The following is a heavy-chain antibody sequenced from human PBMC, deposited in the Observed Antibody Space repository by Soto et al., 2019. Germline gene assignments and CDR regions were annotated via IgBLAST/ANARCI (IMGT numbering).Heavy chain of an antibody. D-gene: IGHD3-22*01. V-gene: IGHV3-23*01. CDR3: PLSSVANYYYGMDV. CDR1: GCTLTNYG. J-gene: IGHJ6*02. Sequence: SGGSLRLSCAASGCTLTNYGVSWVRHAPGKGLEWVSGISNSGGNTYHADSVKGRFTISRDNSKNTLYLQMNSLRAEDTAVYFCPLSSVANYYYGMDVWGQGTTVTLSS. CDR2: ISNSGGNT.